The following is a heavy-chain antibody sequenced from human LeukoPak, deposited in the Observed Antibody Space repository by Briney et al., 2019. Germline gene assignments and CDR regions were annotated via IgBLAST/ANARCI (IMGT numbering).Heavy chain of an antibody. V-gene: IGHV3-66*03. CDR3: RDPFDY. CDR2: IYSDNT. CDR1: GFTVSSNS. J-gene: IGHJ4*02. Sequence: GGSLRLSCTVSGFTVSSNSMSWVRQAPGKGLEWVSFIYSDNTHYSDSVKGRFTISRDNSKDTLYLQMISLRTEDTAVYYCRDPFDYWGQGTLVTVSS.